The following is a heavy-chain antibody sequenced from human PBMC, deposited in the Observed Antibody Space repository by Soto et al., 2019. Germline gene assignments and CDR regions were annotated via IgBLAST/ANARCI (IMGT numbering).Heavy chain of an antibody. CDR2: IYYSGST. J-gene: IGHJ4*02. Sequence: SETLSLTCTVSGGSISSYYWSWIRQPPGKGLEWIGYIYYSGSTNYNPSLKSRVTISVDTSKNQFSLRLSSVTAADTAVYYCARHGGIYGDYGFDYWGQGTLVTVSS. D-gene: IGHD4-17*01. CDR1: GGSISSYY. CDR3: ARHGGIYGDYGFDY. V-gene: IGHV4-59*08.